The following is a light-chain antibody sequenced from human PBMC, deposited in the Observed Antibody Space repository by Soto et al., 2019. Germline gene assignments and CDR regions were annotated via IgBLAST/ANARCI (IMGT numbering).Light chain of an antibody. CDR2: DTS. Sequence: QAVVTQEPSLTVSPGGTVTLTCGSSTGAVTSGHYPYWFQQKPGQAPRTLTYDTSNKRSWTPARFSGSLLGGKAALTLSGAQPEDEAEYCCLLFYSGGQVFGGVTKLTVL. V-gene: IGLV7-46*01. CDR1: TGAVTSGHY. CDR3: LLFYSGGQV. J-gene: IGLJ2*01.